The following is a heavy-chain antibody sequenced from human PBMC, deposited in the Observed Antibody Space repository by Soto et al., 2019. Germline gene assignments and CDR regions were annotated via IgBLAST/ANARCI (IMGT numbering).Heavy chain of an antibody. CDR2: IYYSGSN. CDR3: AREDDYGDYGGWFDP. CDR1: GGSISSGGYY. J-gene: IGHJ5*02. D-gene: IGHD4-17*01. V-gene: IGHV4-31*03. Sequence: QVQLQESGPGLVKPSQTLSLTCTVSGGSISSGGYYWSWIRQHPGKGLEWIGYIYYSGSNYYNPSLKSRVTKSVDPSKNQFSRKLSSVTAADTAVYYCAREDDYGDYGGWFDPWGQGTLVTVSS.